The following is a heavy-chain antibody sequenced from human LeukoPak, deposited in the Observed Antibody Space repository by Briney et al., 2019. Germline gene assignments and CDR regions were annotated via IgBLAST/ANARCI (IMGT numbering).Heavy chain of an antibody. Sequence: ASVKVSCKASGYTFTSYDINWVRQATGQGLEWMGWMNPNSGNTGYAQKFQGRVTMTRNTSISTAYMELSSLRSDDTAVYYCARSSATVTDPSGYWGQGTLVTVSS. D-gene: IGHD4-17*01. CDR2: MNPNSGNT. CDR1: GYTFTSYD. V-gene: IGHV1-8*01. J-gene: IGHJ4*02. CDR3: ARSSATVTDPSGY.